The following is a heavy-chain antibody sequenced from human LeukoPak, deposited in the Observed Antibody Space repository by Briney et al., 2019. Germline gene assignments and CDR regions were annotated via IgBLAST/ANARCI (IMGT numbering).Heavy chain of an antibody. CDR2: LNSDGSST. CDR1: GFTFSNYW. V-gene: IGHV3-74*01. D-gene: IGHD3-3*01. J-gene: IGHJ4*02. CDR3: ARSEWLPRD. Sequence: PGGSLSLSCAASGFTFSNYWMHWVRQAPGKGPVCVSRLNSDGSSTNYADSVKGRFTISRDNAKNTLYLQMNSLRAEDTAVYYCARSEWLPRDWGQGTLVTVSA.